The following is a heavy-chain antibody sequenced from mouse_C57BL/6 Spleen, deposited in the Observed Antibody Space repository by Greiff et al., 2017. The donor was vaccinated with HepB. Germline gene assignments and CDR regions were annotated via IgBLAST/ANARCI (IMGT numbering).Heavy chain of an antibody. V-gene: IGHV14-2*01. CDR1: GFNIKDYY. D-gene: IGHD1-1*01. CDR2: IDPEDGEP. J-gene: IGHJ4*01. CDR3: ARWGYYGHEAMDY. Sequence: EVQLQQSGAELVKPGASVKLSCPASGFNIKDYYMPWVKQRTEQGLEWIGRIDPEDGEPKYAPKFQGKATITADTPSNTAYLQLSSLTSEDTAVYYCARWGYYGHEAMDYWGQGTSVTVSS.